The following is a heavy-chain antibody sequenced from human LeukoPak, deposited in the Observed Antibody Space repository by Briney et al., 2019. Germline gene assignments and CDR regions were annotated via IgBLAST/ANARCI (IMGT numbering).Heavy chain of an antibody. V-gene: IGHV1-2*02. CDR2: INPNSGGT. CDR1: GYTFTGYY. J-gene: IGHJ3*02. Sequence: APVKVSCKASGYTFTGYYMHWVRQAPGQGLEWMGWINPNSGGTNYAQKFQGRVTMTTDTSTSTAYMELSSLRSEDTAVYYCARRALLYGDYAGAFDIWGQGTMVTVSS. CDR3: ARRALLYGDYAGAFDI. D-gene: IGHD4-17*01.